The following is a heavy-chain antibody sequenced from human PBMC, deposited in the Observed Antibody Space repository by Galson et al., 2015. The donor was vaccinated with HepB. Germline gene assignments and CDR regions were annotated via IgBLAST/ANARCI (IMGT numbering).Heavy chain of an antibody. J-gene: IGHJ4*02. CDR1: GFTFSSYS. D-gene: IGHD5-18*01. CDR2: ISSSSSYI. Sequence: SLRLSCAASGFTFSSYSMNWVRQAPGKGLEWVSSISSSSSYIYYADSVKGRFTISRDNAKNSLYLQMNSLRADDTAVYYCAREGYGHQDHDCWGQGTLVTVSS. CDR3: AREGYGHQDHDC. V-gene: IGHV3-21*01.